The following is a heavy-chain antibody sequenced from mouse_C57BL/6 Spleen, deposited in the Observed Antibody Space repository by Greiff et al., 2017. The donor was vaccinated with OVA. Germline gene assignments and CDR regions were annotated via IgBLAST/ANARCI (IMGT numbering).Heavy chain of an antibody. CDR1: GFSLTSYG. Sequence: VKLVESGPGLVQPSQSLSITCTVSGFSLTSYGVHWVRQSPGKGLEWLGVIWSGGSTDYNAAFISRLSISKDNSKSQVFFKMNSLQADDTAIYYCARNPYGSSYDYAMDYWGQGTSVTVSS. CDR2: IWSGGST. D-gene: IGHD1-1*01. J-gene: IGHJ4*01. CDR3: ARNPYGSSYDYAMDY. V-gene: IGHV2-2*01.